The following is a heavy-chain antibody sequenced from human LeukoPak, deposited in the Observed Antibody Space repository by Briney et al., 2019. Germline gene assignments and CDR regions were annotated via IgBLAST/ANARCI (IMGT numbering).Heavy chain of an antibody. CDR1: GFTFSSYA. CDR3: AKSVEWLLGGFDY. V-gene: IGHV3-23*01. Sequence: GGSLRLSCAASGFTFSSYAMSWVRQAPGKGLEWVSGISGSGYSTYYADSVKGRFTISRDNSKNTLYLQMNSLRAEDTAVYYYAKSVEWLLGGFDYWGQGTLVTVSS. J-gene: IGHJ4*02. D-gene: IGHD3-3*01. CDR2: ISGSGYST.